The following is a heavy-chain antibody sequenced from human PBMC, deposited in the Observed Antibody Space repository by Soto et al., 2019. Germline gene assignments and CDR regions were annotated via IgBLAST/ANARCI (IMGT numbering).Heavy chain of an antibody. CDR3: AKAPAYYYGSGTSHFDY. D-gene: IGHD3-10*01. CDR1: GFLFSTYV. Sequence: GSLRLSCEASGFLFSTYVMSWVRQVPGKGLEWVSGISGSAGSTYYADSVKGRFTISRDNSKNTLYLQMNSLRVEDTAVYYCAKAPAYYYGSGTSHFDYWGQGTLVTVSS. J-gene: IGHJ4*02. V-gene: IGHV3-23*01. CDR2: ISGSAGST.